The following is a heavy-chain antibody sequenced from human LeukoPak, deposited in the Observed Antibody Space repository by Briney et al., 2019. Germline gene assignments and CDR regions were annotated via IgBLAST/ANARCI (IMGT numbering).Heavy chain of an antibody. J-gene: IGHJ6*02. CDR2: IYYSGST. D-gene: IGHD6-13*01. Sequence: SETLSLTCTVSGGSISSSSDYWGWIRQPPGKGLEWIGSIYYSGSTYYNPSLKSRVTISVDTSKNQFSLKLSSVTAADTAVYYCASQPFIAAALLSEGYGMDVWGQGTTVTVSS. V-gene: IGHV4-39*01. CDR3: ASQPFIAAALLSEGYGMDV. CDR1: GGSISSSSDY.